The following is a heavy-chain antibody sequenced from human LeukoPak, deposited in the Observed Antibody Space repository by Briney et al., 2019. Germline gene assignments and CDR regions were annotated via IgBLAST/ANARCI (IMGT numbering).Heavy chain of an antibody. CDR1: GFTFSSYA. D-gene: IGHD3-3*01. J-gene: IGHJ4*02. CDR2: ISGSGGST. V-gene: IGHV3-23*01. CDR3: AKDRNYDFWSGTQIDY. Sequence: GGSLRLSCAASGFTFSSYAMSWVRQAPGKGLEWVSAISGSGGSTYYADSVKGRFTISRGNSKNTLYPQMNSLRAEDTAVYYCAKDRNYDFWSGTQIDYWGQGTLVTVSS.